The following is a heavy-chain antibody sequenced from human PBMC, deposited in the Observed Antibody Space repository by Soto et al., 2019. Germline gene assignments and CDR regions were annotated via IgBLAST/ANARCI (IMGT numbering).Heavy chain of an antibody. Sequence: SETLSLTWTVSGGSISSYYWSWILQPPGKGLEWIGYIYYSGSTNYNPSLKSRVTISVDTSKNQFSLKLSSVTAADTAVYYCARRGYSYGSGDYYGMDVWGQGTTVTVSS. V-gene: IGHV4-59*01. D-gene: IGHD5-18*01. CDR3: ARRGYSYGSGDYYGMDV. CDR2: IYYSGST. J-gene: IGHJ6*02. CDR1: GGSISSYY.